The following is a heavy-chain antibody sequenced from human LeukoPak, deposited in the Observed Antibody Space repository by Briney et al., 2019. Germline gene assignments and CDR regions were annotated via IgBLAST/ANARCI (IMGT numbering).Heavy chain of an antibody. CDR1: GGYW. Sequence: GESLKISCKDSGGYWIGWVRQMPGKGLEWMGIIYPGASDIRYSPSFQGQVTISADGSISTAYLQWSSLKASDTAMYYCARCSTCARSSGYYDAFDILGQGTMVTVSS. D-gene: IGHD3-22*01. CDR3: ARCSTCARSSGYYDAFDI. V-gene: IGHV5-51*01. J-gene: IGHJ3*02. CDR2: IYPGASDI.